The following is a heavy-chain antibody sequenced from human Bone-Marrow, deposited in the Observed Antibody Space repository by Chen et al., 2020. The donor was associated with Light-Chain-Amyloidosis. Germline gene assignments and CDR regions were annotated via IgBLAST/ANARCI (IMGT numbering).Heavy chain of an antibody. CDR3: MHTNMPARDVYMDA. CDR2: IYWDHQR. D-gene: IGHD2-2*01. J-gene: IGHJ6*03. CDR1: GFSLTSGGMG. V-gene: IGHV2-5*02. Sequence: QVTLQESGPTLVRPTQTLTLTCSFSGFSLTSGGMGVGWVRQPPGKAPEFLALIYWDHQRRLNPSLQTRLTITQDTAKTQVVFTMTNVGPIDTGRYSCMHTNMPARDVYMDAWGEGTTFRVS.